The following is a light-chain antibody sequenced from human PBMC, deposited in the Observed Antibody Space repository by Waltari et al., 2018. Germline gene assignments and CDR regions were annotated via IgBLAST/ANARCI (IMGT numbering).Light chain of an antibody. V-gene: IGKV1-5*03. J-gene: IGKJ1*01. CDR2: RAS. Sequence: DIQMTQSPSTLSASVGERVTITCRASRSVSTWLAWYQQKPGKAPTLLVYRASSYQNGVPSRFSASGSGAEFTLSINGLQPDDFATYYCQQYFTFPWTFGRGTKVEI. CDR3: QQYFTFPWT. CDR1: RSVSTW.